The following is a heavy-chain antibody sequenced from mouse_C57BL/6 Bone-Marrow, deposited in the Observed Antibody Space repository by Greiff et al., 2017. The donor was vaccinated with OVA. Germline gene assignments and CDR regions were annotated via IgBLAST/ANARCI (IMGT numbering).Heavy chain of an antibody. J-gene: IGHJ3*01. CDR1: GFNFKDYY. V-gene: IGHV14-1*01. CDR3: TPVTAWFAY. CDR2: IDPEDGDT. D-gene: IGHD2-13*01. Sequence: EVQLQESGAELVRPGASVKLSCTASGFNFKDYYMHWVKQRPEQGLEWIGRIDPEDGDTEYDPKFQGKASMTAATSSNTAYLQLSSLTSEAAAVYYYTPVTAWFAYGGRGTLVTVTA.